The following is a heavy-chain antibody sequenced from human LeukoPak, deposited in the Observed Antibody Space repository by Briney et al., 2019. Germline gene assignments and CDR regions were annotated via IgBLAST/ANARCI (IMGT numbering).Heavy chain of an antibody. CDR2: IYYSGNT. D-gene: IGHD7-27*01. J-gene: IGHJ4*02. CDR3: ATNYLGD. CDR1: GGSISSSSYY. V-gene: IGHV4-39*07. Sequence: SENLSCNCTVSGGSISSSSYYWGWIRQPPGKGLEWIGSIYYSGNTYYNPSLKSRVTISVDTSKNQFSLKLSSVTAADTAVYYCATNYLGDWGQGTLVTVSS.